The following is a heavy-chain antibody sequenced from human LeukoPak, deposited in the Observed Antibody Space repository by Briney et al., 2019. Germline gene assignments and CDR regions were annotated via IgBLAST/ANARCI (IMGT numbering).Heavy chain of an antibody. CDR1: GFTFSSYA. CDR3: AKYVGQSGSNYYGLDV. CDR2: ITASGGST. D-gene: IGHD1-26*01. Sequence: GGSLRLSCAASGFTFSSYAMNWVRQAPGKGLEWVSGITASGGSTYYTDSVKGRFTISRDNSKNTLFMQMNSLRDEDTALYYCAKYVGQSGSNYYGLDVWGQGTAVTVSS. V-gene: IGHV3-23*01. J-gene: IGHJ6*02.